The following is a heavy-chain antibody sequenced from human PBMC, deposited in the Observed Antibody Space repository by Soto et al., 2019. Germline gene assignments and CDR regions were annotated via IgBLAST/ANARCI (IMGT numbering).Heavy chain of an antibody. CDR1: GFTFSRYG. Sequence: LXLSCGASGFTFSRYGMSWVRQGPGKGLEWVSGISGSGDRTYYADSVKGRFTISRDDSKNTLYLQMNSLRAEDTAVYYCAKGIPYYDSSGYFDYWGQGTLVTVYS. J-gene: IGHJ4*02. CDR2: ISGSGDRT. CDR3: AKGIPYYDSSGYFDY. D-gene: IGHD3-22*01. V-gene: IGHV3-23*01.